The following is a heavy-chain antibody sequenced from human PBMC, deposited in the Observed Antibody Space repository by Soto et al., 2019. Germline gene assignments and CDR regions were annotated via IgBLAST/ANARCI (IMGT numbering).Heavy chain of an antibody. CDR2: ISSSGSTI. CDR3: ARDRGAWARTVGMDV. J-gene: IGHJ6*02. CDR1: GFTFSSYE. V-gene: IGHV3-48*03. D-gene: IGHD3-10*01. Sequence: GGSLRLSCAASGFTFSSYEMNWVRQAPGKGLEWVSYISSSGSTIYYADSVKGRFTISRDSAKNSLYLQMNSLRAEDTAVYYCARDRGAWARTVGMDVWGQGTTVTVSS.